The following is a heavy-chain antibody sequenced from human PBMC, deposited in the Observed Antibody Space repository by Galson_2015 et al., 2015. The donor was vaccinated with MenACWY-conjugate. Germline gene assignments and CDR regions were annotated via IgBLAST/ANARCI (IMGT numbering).Heavy chain of an antibody. V-gene: IGHV4-34*01. D-gene: IGHD6-13*01. CDR3: ARAPAAAGTIDY. CDR2: INHSGST. J-gene: IGHJ4*02. CDR1: GGSFSGYY. Sequence: QVQLQESGPRLVKPSETLSLTCAVYGGSFSGYYWSWIRQPPGKGLEWIGEINHSGSTTYNPSLKSRVTISVDTSKNQFSLKLSSVTAADTAVYYCARAPAAAGTIDYWGQGTLVTVSS.